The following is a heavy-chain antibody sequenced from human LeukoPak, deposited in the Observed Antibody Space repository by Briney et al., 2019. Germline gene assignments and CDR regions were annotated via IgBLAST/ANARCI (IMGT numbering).Heavy chain of an antibody. CDR3: AREPDIVVVVASGNY. D-gene: IGHD2-15*01. CDR1: GYSINSGYY. J-gene: IGHJ4*02. CDR2: IYHSGST. V-gene: IGHV4-38-2*02. Sequence: SSETLSLTCTVSGYSINSGYYWGWIRQPPGKGLEWIGSIYHSGSTYYNPSLKSRVTISIDTSKNQFSLKLSSVTAADTAVYYCAREPDIVVVVASGNYWGQGTLVTVSS.